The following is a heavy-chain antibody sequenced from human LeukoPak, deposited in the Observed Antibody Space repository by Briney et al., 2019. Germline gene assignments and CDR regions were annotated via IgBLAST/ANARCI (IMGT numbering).Heavy chain of an antibody. CDR2: ISSGSSAI. D-gene: IGHD2-8*02. Sequence: PGGSLRLSCAASGFTFNTYSMNWVRQTTGRGVEGVSYISSGSSAIYYADSVKGRFTISRDNAKNSLYLQLNSLRAEDTAVYYCARAPTWSAAFDIWGQGTMVTVSS. V-gene: IGHV3-48*01. J-gene: IGHJ3*02. CDR3: ARAPTWSAAFDI. CDR1: GFTFNTYS.